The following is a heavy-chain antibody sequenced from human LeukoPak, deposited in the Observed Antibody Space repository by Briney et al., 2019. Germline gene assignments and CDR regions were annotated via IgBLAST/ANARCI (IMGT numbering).Heavy chain of an antibody. CDR3: ARVRDGYNP. D-gene: IGHD5-12*01. V-gene: IGHV3-23*01. Sequence: GGSLRLSCAASGFTFGSYAMSWVRQAPGKGLEWVSAISGGGGRINYADSVKGRFTISRDNSKNTLYLQMNSLRAEDTAVYYCARVRDGYNPWGQGTLVTVSS. J-gene: IGHJ5*02. CDR2: ISGGGGRI. CDR1: GFTFGSYA.